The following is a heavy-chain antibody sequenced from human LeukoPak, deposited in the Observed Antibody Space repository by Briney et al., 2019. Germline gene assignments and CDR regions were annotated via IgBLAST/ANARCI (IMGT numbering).Heavy chain of an antibody. V-gene: IGHV3-11*04. CDR2: ISSSGSTI. J-gene: IGHJ6*03. D-gene: IGHD3-3*01. CDR3: ARVGDFWSGYRRSYYYYMDV. Sequence: GGSLRLSCAASGFTFSDYYMSWIRQAPGKGLEWVSYISSSGSTIYYADSVKGRFTISRDNAKNSLYLQMNSLRAEDTAVYYCARVGDFWSGYRRSYYYYMDVWGKGTTVTVSS. CDR1: GFTFSDYY.